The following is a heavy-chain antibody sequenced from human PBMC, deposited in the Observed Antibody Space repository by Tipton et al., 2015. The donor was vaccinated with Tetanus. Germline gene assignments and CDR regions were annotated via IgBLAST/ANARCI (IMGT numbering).Heavy chain of an antibody. CDR2: ISGSALRP. Sequence: SLRLSCAASGFTFKSYTINWVRQAPGKGLEWVSAISGSALRPYYADSVKGRFTISRDNAMNSVSLQMTSLRREDAGVYYCASSTVTRWGPGAPVTVSS. CDR1: GFTFKSYT. D-gene: IGHD4-17*01. J-gene: IGHJ4*02. CDR3: ASSTVTR. V-gene: IGHV3-23*01.